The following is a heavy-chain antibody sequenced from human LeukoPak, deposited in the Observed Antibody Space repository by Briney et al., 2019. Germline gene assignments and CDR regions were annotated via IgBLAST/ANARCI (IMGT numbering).Heavy chain of an antibody. D-gene: IGHD4-23*01. Sequence: ASVKVSFKASGFTFTGYYFHWVRQAPGQGLEWMGWVNPNTGGTNYAKMFQGRVTMTRDTSISTAYMELSRLTSDDTAVYYCARDSYGGNWSLGFWGQGTLVTVSS. J-gene: IGHJ4*02. CDR3: ARDSYGGNWSLGF. V-gene: IGHV1-2*02. CDR2: VNPNTGGT. CDR1: GFTFTGYY.